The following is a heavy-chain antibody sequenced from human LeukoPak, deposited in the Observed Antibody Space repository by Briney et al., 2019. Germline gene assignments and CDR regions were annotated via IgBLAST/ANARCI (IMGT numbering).Heavy chain of an antibody. CDR3: VKDITPVAVTGALGY. J-gene: IGHJ4*02. Sequence: GGSLRLSCAASGFTFSSYSMNWVRQAPGKGLEWVSSISSSSSYIYYADSVKGRFTISRDNAKNSLYLQMNSLRAEDTALYYCVKDITPVAVTGALGYWGQGTLVTVSS. D-gene: IGHD6-19*01. CDR2: ISSSSSYI. V-gene: IGHV3-21*04. CDR1: GFTFSSYS.